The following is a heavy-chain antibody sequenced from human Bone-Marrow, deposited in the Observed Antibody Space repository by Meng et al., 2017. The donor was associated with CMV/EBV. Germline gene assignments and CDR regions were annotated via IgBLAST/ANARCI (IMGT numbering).Heavy chain of an antibody. D-gene: IGHD3-22*01. V-gene: IGHV3-23*03. Sequence: ETLSLTCAASGLTFSSYAMSWVRQAPGKGLEWVSIIYSGGSSTYYVDSVKGRFTISRDDPKNTLYLQMNSLRAEDTAVYYCAKGRRWADSSGYYRTAFYFDYWGQGTLVTVSS. CDR1: GLTFSSYA. CDR2: IYSGGSST. CDR3: AKGRRWADSSGYYRTAFYFDY. J-gene: IGHJ4*02.